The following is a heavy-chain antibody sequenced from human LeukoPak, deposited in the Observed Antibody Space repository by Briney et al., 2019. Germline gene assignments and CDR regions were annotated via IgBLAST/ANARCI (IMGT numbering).Heavy chain of an antibody. Sequence: GGSLRLSCAASGFTFGRYSMNWVRQAPGKGLEWVSSITSSSSYIYYADSVKGRFTISRDNVKNSLYLQMHSLRAEDTAVYYCARAAGELLPFDYFDYWGQGTLVTVSS. CDR2: ITSSSSYI. CDR1: GFTFGRYS. CDR3: ARAAGELLPFDYFDY. D-gene: IGHD3-10*01. V-gene: IGHV3-21*06. J-gene: IGHJ4*02.